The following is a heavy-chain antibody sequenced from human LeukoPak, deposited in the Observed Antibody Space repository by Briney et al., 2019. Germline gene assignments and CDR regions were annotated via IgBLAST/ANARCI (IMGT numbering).Heavy chain of an antibody. CDR1: GFTFSSYA. D-gene: IGHD1-26*01. CDR2: ISYDGSNK. J-gene: IGHJ4*02. CDR3: AKDKPPGSYYD. V-gene: IGHV3-30*04. Sequence: PGGSLRLSCAASGFTFSSYAMHWVRQAPGKGLEWVAVISYDGSNKYYADSVKGRFTISRDNSKNTLYLQMNSLRAEDTAVYYCAKDKPPGSYYDWGQGTLVTVSS.